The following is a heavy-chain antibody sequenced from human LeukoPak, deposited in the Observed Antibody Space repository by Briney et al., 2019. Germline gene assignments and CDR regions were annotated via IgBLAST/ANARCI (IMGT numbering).Heavy chain of an antibody. V-gene: IGHV3-74*01. CDR3: ARDTTYYDFWSGYNWFDP. CDR2: INTDGSST. Sequence: GGSLRLSCAASGFTFSSYWVHWVRQAPGKGLVWVSRINTDGSSTSYADSVKGRFTISRDNAKNTLYLQMNSLRAEDTAVYYCARDTTYYDFWSGYNWFDPWGQGTLVTVSS. D-gene: IGHD3-3*01. CDR1: GFTFSSYW. J-gene: IGHJ5*02.